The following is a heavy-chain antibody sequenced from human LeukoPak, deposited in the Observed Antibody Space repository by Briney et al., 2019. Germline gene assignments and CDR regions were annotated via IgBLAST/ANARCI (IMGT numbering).Heavy chain of an antibody. CDR2: IKQDGREK. CDR1: GFTFSSYW. Sequence: GGSLRLSCAASGFTFSSYWMSWVRQAPGKGLEWVANIKQDGREKYYVDSVKGRFTISRDNAKNSLYLQMNSLRAEDTAVYYCASAVVQRTDAFDIWGQGTMVTVSS. J-gene: IGHJ3*02. V-gene: IGHV3-7*01. D-gene: IGHD1-1*01. CDR3: ASAVVQRTDAFDI.